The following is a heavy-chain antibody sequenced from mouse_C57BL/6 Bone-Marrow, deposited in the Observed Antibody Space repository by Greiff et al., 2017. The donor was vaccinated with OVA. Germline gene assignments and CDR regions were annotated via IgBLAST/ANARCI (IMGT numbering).Heavy chain of an antibody. CDR1: GYSFTGYF. D-gene: IGHD2-3*01. J-gene: IGHJ3*01. V-gene: IGHV1-20*01. CDR2: INPYNGDT. CDR3: ARGGLLLFAY. Sequence: VQLQQSGPELVKPGDSVKISCKASGYSFTGYFMNWVMQSHGKGLEWIGRINPYNGDTFYNQKFKGKATLTVDKSSSTAHMELRSLTSEDSAVYYCARGGLLLFAYWGQGTLVTVSA.